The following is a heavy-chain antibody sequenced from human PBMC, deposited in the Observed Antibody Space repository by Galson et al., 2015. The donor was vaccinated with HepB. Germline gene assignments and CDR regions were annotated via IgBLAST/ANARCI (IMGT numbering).Heavy chain of an antibody. J-gene: IGHJ6*03. CDR2: IIPIFGTA. CDR3: ARGGAAAGYYMDV. V-gene: IGHV1-69*01. D-gene: IGHD6-13*01. CDR1: GGTFSSYA. Sequence: SCKASGGTFSSYAISWVRQAPGQGLEWMGGIIPIFGTANYAQKFQGRVTITADESTSTAYMELSRLRSDDTAVYYCARGGAAAGYYMDVWGKGTTVTVSS.